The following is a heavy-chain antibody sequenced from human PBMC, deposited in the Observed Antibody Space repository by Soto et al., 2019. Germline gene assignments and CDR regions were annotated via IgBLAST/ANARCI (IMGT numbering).Heavy chain of an antibody. J-gene: IGHJ5*01. CDR1: GASITTRGYY. CDR3: ESSPTYYDVNWLDS. Sequence: QLQLQESGPGLVKPSETLSLTCTVSGASITTRGYYWGWIRQPPGKGLEWIGSINYSGSSSYNPSLKSRVTISVQTSRNQDPLTLNSVTAADTAMYYCESSPTYYDVNWLDSWGQGSLVIVSS. D-gene: IGHD3-22*01. V-gene: IGHV4-39*01. CDR2: INYSGSS.